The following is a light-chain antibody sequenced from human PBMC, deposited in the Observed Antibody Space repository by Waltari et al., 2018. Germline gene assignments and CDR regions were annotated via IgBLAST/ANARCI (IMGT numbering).Light chain of an antibody. CDR1: QSVLYRSNNMTY. V-gene: IGKV4-1*01. CDR2: WAS. Sequence: DIVMTQSPDSLAVSLGERATINCKSSQSVLYRSNNMTYLAWYQQKPGQPPKLLIDWASTRESGVPDRFSGTGSGTDFTLTISSLQAEDVAVYYCQQYYSAPPTFGGGTRVEIK. J-gene: IGKJ4*01. CDR3: QQYYSAPPT.